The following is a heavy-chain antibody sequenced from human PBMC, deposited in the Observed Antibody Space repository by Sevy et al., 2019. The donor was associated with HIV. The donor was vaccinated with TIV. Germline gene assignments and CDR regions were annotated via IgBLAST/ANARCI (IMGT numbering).Heavy chain of an antibody. J-gene: IGHJ4*02. V-gene: IGHV3-21*01. D-gene: IGHD3-22*01. Sequence: GGSLRLSCAASGFTFSYYSMNWVRQAPGKGLEWVSSISSSSSYIYYADSVKGRFTISRDNAKNSLYLQMNSLRAEDTAVYYCASPLDYYDSPSAYCGQGTLVTVSS. CDR3: ASPLDYYDSPSAY. CDR2: ISSSSSYI. CDR1: GFTFSYYS.